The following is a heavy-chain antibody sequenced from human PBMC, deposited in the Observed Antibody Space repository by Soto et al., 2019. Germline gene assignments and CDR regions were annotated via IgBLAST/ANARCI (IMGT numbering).Heavy chain of an antibody. J-gene: IGHJ4*02. Sequence: PSETLSLTCTVSGGSISSGSSYWGWIRQPPGKGLEWIGSIYYLGNTYYNPSLGGRVSISVDTSKNQFSLKLKSVTAADTAVFYFAGLFPYVSSGYPLTYWGQGTLVTVSS. D-gene: IGHD3-22*01. CDR1: GGSISSGSSY. V-gene: IGHV4-39*01. CDR2: IYYLGNT. CDR3: AGLFPYVSSGYPLTY.